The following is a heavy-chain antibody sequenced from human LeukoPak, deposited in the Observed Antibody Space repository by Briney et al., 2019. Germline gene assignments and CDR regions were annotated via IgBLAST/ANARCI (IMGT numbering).Heavy chain of an antibody. J-gene: IGHJ3*01. Sequence: GGSLRLSCEGSGFMFGNHGLIWVRQAPGKGLYWLSFSGPSGGTRLYADSVKGRFTISRDNAENSVFLQMNSLRVEDTAVYYCARVSPMTDGTFDLWGQGVMVTVSS. CDR1: GFMFGNHG. V-gene: IGHV3-48*04. CDR3: ARVSPMTDGTFDL. CDR2: SGPSGGTR. D-gene: IGHD2-8*01.